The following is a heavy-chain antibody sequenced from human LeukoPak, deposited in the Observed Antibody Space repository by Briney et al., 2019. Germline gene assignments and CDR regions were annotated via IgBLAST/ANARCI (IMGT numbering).Heavy chain of an antibody. CDR1: GFTFSSYT. J-gene: IGHJ4*02. D-gene: IGHD7-27*01. CDR3: AKDGGLWVSAHWGDS. V-gene: IGHV3-23*01. Sequence: GGSLRLSCTASGFTFSSYTMTWVRQAPGKGLKWVSTITTGDGNTYYEDSVKGRFTVSRDDSKNTLYLQMNSLRAEDTAVYYCAKDGGLWVSAHWGDSWGRGTLVTVSS. CDR2: ITTGDGNT.